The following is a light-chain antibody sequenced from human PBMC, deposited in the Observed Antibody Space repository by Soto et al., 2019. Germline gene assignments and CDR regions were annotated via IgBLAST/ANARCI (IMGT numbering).Light chain of an antibody. CDR2: GNS. J-gene: IGLJ1*01. V-gene: IGLV1-40*01. CDR1: SSNIGAGYD. CDR3: QSYDSSLSGYV. Sequence: QLVLTQPPSVSGAPGQRVTISCTGSSSNIGAGYDVHWYQQLPGTAPKLLIYGNSNRPSGVPDRFSGSKSGTSASLVITGLQAEDEADYYCQSYDSSLSGYVFGTGTKVTVL.